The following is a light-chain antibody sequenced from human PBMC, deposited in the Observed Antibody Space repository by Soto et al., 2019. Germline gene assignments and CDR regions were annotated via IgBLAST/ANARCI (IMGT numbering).Light chain of an antibody. J-gene: IGLJ1*01. CDR3: SSYTSSSTYV. CDR2: EVS. Sequence: QPVLTQPASVSGSPGQSITISCTGTSSDVGDYNYVSWYQQHPGKAPKLMIYEVSHRPSGVSNRFSGSKSGNTASLTISGLQAEDEADYYCSSYTSSSTYVFGTGTKLTVL. V-gene: IGLV2-14*01. CDR1: SSDVGDYNY.